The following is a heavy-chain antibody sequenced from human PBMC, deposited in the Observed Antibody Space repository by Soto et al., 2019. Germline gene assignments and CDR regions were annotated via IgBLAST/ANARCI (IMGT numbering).Heavy chain of an antibody. D-gene: IGHD1-20*01. V-gene: IGHV3-23*01. J-gene: IGHJ4*02. CDR3: AKFKGITGTTSYFDY. CDR2: ISGSGGST. CDR1: GFTFSSYA. Sequence: PGGSLRLSCAASGFTFSSYAMSWVRQAPGKGLEWVSAISGSGGSTYYADSVKGRFTISRDNSKNTLYLQMNSLRAEDTAVYYCAKFKGITGTTSYFDYWGQGXLVTVYS.